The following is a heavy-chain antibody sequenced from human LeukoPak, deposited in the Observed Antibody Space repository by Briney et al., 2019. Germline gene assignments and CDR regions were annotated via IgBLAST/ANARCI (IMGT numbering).Heavy chain of an antibody. Sequence: PGGSLRLSCAASGFTFSSYWMHWVRQAPGKGLVWVSRINTDGSSTSYADSVKGRFTISRDNAKNTLYLQMNSLRAEDTAVYYCARVGAHCSSTSCLDAFDIWGQGTMVTVSS. CDR2: INTDGSST. CDR1: GFTFSSYW. J-gene: IGHJ3*02. D-gene: IGHD2-2*01. V-gene: IGHV3-74*01. CDR3: ARVGAHCSSTSCLDAFDI.